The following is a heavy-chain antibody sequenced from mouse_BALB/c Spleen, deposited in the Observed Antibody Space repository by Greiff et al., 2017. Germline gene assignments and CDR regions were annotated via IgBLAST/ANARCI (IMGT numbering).Heavy chain of an antibody. J-gene: IGHJ3*01. D-gene: IGHD2-1*01. CDR2: IYPGDGDT. Sequence: VQLQQSGAELVRPGSSVKISCKASGYAFSSYWMNWVKQRPGQGLEWIGQIYPGDGDTNYNGKFKGKATLTADKSSSTAYMQLSSLTSEDSAVYFGARGDGNYGRFAYWGQGTLVTVSA. CDR3: ARGDGNYGRFAY. CDR1: GYAFSSYW. V-gene: IGHV1-80*01.